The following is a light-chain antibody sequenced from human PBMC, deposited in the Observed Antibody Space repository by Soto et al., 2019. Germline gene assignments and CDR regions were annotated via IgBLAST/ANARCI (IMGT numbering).Light chain of an antibody. J-gene: IGKJ1*01. CDR2: AAS. CDR3: PQSYSTPPT. CDR1: QSISRY. Sequence: DIQMTQSPSSLSASVGDRVTITCRASQSISRYLNWYQQNPGKAPKVLIYAASSLQSGVPSRFSGSGSATDFTLTISSLQPEDYPTYYCPQSYSTPPTFGRGTKVEIK. V-gene: IGKV1-39*01.